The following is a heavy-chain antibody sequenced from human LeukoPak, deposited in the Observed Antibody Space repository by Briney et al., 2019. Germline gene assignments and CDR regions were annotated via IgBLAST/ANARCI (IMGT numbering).Heavy chain of an antibody. V-gene: IGHV1-3*01. D-gene: IGHD3-22*01. Sequence: ASVKVSCKASGYTFTSYAMHWVRQAPGQGLEWMGWINAGNGNTKYSQKFQGRVTITRDTSASTAYMELSSLRSEDTAVYYCARAPYYDSSGYRFDYWGQGTLVTVSS. CDR2: INAGNGNT. J-gene: IGHJ4*02. CDR1: GYTFTSYA. CDR3: ARAPYYDSSGYRFDY.